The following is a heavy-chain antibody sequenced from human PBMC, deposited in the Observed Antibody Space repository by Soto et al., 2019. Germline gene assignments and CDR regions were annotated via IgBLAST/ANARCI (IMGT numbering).Heavy chain of an antibody. CDR2: IGDSEGETT. CDR3: AKVYGSGGRCYDLDNCFGS. J-gene: IGHJ5*01. V-gene: IGHV3-23*01. CDR1: GYTFSTYA. Sequence: EVPLLESGGGLVQPGGSLRLSCAASGYTFSTYAMTWVRQAPGKGPEWVSRIGDSEGETTHYADSVKGRFTISRDNAKNTLDLQINSLRVEDTAIYYCAKVYGSGGRCYDLDNCFGSLGHGTRVTVS. D-gene: IGHD2-15*01.